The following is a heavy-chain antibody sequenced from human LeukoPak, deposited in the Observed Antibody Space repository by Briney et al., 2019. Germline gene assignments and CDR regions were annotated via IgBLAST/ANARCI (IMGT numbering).Heavy chain of an antibody. J-gene: IGHJ4*02. V-gene: IGHV3-23*01. Sequence: HPGGSLRLSCTASGLIFRNYAMTWVRQAPGKGLEWVSTISGDGTETFYADSVKGRFTISRDNSKNTHYLQMSSLRAEDTGIYYCAKGGHYSFFDYWGQGTLVTVSS. CDR1: GLIFRNYA. CDR2: ISGDGTET. D-gene: IGHD4-11*01. CDR3: AKGGHYSFFDY.